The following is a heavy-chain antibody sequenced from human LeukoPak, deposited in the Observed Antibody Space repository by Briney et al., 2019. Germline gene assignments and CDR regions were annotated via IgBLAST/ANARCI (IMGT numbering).Heavy chain of an antibody. Sequence: ASVKVSCKASGYTFTGYYMHWVRQAPGQGLEWMGRINPNSGGTNYAQKFQGRVTMTRDTSISTAYMELSRLRSDDTAVYYCARDQAPYYYDSSGFSPMDVWGQGTTVTVSS. D-gene: IGHD3-22*01. J-gene: IGHJ6*02. CDR3: ARDQAPYYYDSSGFSPMDV. CDR1: GYTFTGYY. CDR2: INPNSGGT. V-gene: IGHV1-2*06.